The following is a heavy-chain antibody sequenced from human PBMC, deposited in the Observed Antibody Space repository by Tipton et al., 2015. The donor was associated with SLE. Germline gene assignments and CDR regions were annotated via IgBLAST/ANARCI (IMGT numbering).Heavy chain of an antibody. CDR3: ARGEVYSNYEDY. D-gene: IGHD4-11*01. CDR2: ISAYNGKT. J-gene: IGHJ4*02. V-gene: IGHV1-18*01. CDR1: GYTFTSYG. Sequence: VQLVQSGAEVKKPGASVKVSCKASGYTFTSYGINWVRQAPGQGLEWMGWISAYNGKTHYTENLQDRVTMTTDTFTSTAYMELRSLRSDDTAVYYCARGEVYSNYEDYWGQGTLVTVSS.